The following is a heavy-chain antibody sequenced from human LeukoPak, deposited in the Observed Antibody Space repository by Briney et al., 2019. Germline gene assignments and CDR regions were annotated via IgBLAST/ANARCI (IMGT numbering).Heavy chain of an antibody. CDR2: IYHSGFT. Sequence: SETLSLTCTVSGYSISSGYYCGWSRQPPGKGLEWIGSIYHSGFTVYNPSLKSRVTISVDTSKRQFSLKLSSVTAADTAVYNCARVGGSGYPSTGFDFWGQGTLVTVSS. D-gene: IGHD5-12*01. V-gene: IGHV4-38-2*02. J-gene: IGHJ5*01. CDR3: ARVGGSGYPSTGFDF. CDR1: GYSISSGYY.